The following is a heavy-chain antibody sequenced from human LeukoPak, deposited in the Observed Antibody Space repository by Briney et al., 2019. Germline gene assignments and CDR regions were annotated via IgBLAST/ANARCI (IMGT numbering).Heavy chain of an antibody. CDR3: ARSPTTVVTPPNWFDP. V-gene: IGHV1-8*03. Sequence: ASVKVSCKASVYTFTGFYINWVRQATEQGLEWMRWMNPNSGNTGYAQKFQGRVTITRNTSISTAYMELSSLRSEDTAVYYCARSPTTVVTPPNWFDPWGQGTLVTVSS. CDR1: VYTFTGFY. CDR2: MNPNSGNT. D-gene: IGHD4-23*01. J-gene: IGHJ5*02.